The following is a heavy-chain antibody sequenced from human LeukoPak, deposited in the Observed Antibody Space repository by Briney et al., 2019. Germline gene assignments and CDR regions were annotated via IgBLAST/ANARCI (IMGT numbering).Heavy chain of an antibody. CDR1: GFTFSSYA. CDR2: ISGSGGST. D-gene: IGHD3-22*01. CDR3: AKQISYDSSGYYSHAFDI. V-gene: IGHV3-23*01. Sequence: GGSLRLSCAASGFTFSSYAMSWVRQAPGKGLEWVSPISGSGGSTYYADSVKGRFTISRDNSKNTLYLQMNSLRAEDTAVYYCAKQISYDSSGYYSHAFDIWGQGTVVTVSS. J-gene: IGHJ3*02.